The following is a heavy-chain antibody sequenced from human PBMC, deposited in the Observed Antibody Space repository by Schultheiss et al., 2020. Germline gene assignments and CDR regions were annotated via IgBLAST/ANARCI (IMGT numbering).Heavy chain of an antibody. V-gene: IGHV4-59*08. CDR3: ARLHYYYGMDV. CDR2: IYYSGST. CDR1: GGSISGYY. J-gene: IGHJ6*02. Sequence: SETLSLTCTVSGGSISGYYLSWIRQPPGKGLEWIGYIYYSGSTYYNPSLKSRVTISVDTSKNQFSLKLSSVTAADTAVYYCARLHYYYGMDVWGQGTTVTVSS.